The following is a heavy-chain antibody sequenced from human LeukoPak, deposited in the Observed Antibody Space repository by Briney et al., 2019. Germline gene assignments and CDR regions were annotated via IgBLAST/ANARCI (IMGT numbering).Heavy chain of an antibody. CDR1: GFTSSSNN. CDR3: ARDRVLPFDY. V-gene: IGHV3-21*01. J-gene: IGHJ4*02. Sequence: GALRLSCAASGFTSSSNNMNWVRQAPGKGLVWVSSISSSSSYIYYADSVKGRFTISRDNAKNSLYLQMNSLRAEDTAVYYCARDRVLPFDYWGQGTLVTVSS. CDR2: ISSSSSYI. D-gene: IGHD2-8*01.